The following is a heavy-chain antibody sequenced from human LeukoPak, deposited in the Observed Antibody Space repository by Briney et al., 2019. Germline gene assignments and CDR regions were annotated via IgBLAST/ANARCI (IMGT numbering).Heavy chain of an antibody. CDR2: INHSGST. CDR1: GFTFSSYS. Sequence: GSLRLSCAASGFTFSSYSMNWVRQAPGKGLEWIGEINHSGSTNYNPSLKSRVTISVDTSKNQFSLKLSSVTAADTAVYYCARVLNRWYFDYWGQGTLVTVSS. V-gene: IGHV4-34*01. J-gene: IGHJ4*02. CDR3: ARVLNRWYFDY. D-gene: IGHD1-14*01.